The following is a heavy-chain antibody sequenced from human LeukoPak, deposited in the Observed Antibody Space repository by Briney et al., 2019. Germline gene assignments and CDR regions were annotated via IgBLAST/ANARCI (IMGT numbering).Heavy chain of an antibody. V-gene: IGHV3-7*01. CDR3: ARESRGYSYGYGEGAFDI. J-gene: IGHJ3*02. D-gene: IGHD5-18*01. Sequence: GGSLRLSCAASGFTFSNYWMSWVRQAPGKGLEWVANIKQDGSEKYYVDSVKGRFTISRDNSKNSLYLQMNSLRAEDTAVYYCARESRGYSYGYGEGAFDIWGQGTMVTVSS. CDR1: GFTFSNYW. CDR2: IKQDGSEK.